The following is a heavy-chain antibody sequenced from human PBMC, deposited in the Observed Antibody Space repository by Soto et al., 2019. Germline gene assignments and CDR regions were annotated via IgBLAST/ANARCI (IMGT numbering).Heavy chain of an antibody. Sequence: GGSLRLSCAASGFTFDSYAMAWVRLAPGKGLEWVSSISASAVNTYYADSVRGRFTISRDNSKDTLYLQMNTLRDDDTALYYCAKGQAVGGISSLDYWGQGTQVTVSS. V-gene: IGHV3-23*01. CDR2: ISASAVNT. CDR1: GFTFDSYA. CDR3: AKGQAVGGISSLDY. J-gene: IGHJ4*02. D-gene: IGHD1-26*01.